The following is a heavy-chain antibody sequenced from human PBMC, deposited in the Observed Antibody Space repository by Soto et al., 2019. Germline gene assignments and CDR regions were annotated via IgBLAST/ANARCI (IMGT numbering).Heavy chain of an antibody. Sequence: ASVKVSCKASGYTFTSYGVHWVRQAPGQRLEWMGWINAGNGNTRYSQKFQGRVTINRGTSASTAYMELSRLRSEDTAVYYCARDGAVAGHINFDYWGQGTLVTVSS. J-gene: IGHJ4*02. D-gene: IGHD6-19*01. CDR1: GYTFTSYG. V-gene: IGHV1-3*01. CDR3: ARDGAVAGHINFDY. CDR2: INAGNGNT.